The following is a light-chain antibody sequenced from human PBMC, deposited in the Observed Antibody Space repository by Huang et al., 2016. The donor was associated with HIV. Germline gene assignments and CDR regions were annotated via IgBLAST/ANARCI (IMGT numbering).Light chain of an antibody. CDR1: QDINNF. V-gene: IGKV1-33*01. Sequence: DIQMTQSPSSLSAAVGDRVTITCQASQDINNFLNWYQQKPGKAPQLLIYDASNLETGVPERFSGSGSGTEFTVTISSLQPEDFVTYYCQQFAKSPPTFGPGTRLEFK. J-gene: IGKJ5*01. CDR3: QQFAKSPPT. CDR2: DAS.